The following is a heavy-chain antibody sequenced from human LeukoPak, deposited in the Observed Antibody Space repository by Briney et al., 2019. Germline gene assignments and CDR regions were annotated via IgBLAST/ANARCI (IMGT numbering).Heavy chain of an antibody. J-gene: IGHJ4*02. D-gene: IGHD2-2*01. V-gene: IGHV1-18*01. CDR3: ARGYAASCSSTTCPYFDY. CDR2: ISAYNGNT. Sequence: GASVKVSCKASGYTFTSYGISWVRQAPGQRLEWMGWISAYNGNTNYAQKLQGRVTMTTDTSTSTAYMELRSLRSDDTAVYYCARGYAASCSSTTCPYFDYWGQGTLVTVSS. CDR1: GYTFTSYG.